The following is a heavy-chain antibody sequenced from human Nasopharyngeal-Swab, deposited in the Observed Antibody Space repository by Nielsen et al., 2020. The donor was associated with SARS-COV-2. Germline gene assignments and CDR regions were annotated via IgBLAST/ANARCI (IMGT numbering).Heavy chain of an antibody. CDR3: AKDSMATAMVYDYYYYSMDV. J-gene: IGHJ6*03. CDR2: IRYDGSNK. Sequence: GGSLRLSCAASGFTFSSYGMHWVRQAPGKGLEWVAFIRYDGSNKYYADSVKGRFTISRDNSKNTLYLQMNSLRAEDTAVYYCAKDSMATAMVYDYYYYSMDVWGKGTTVTVSS. CDR1: GFTFSSYG. V-gene: IGHV3-30*02. D-gene: IGHD5-18*01.